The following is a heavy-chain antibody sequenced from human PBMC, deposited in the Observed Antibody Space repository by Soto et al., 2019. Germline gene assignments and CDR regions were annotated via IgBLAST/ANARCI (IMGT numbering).Heavy chain of an antibody. Sequence: SVKVSCKASGGTFSSYAISWVRQAPGQGLEWMGGIIPIFGTANYAQKFQGRVTITADESTSTAYMELSSLRSEDTAVYYCARDGNYGYNDAFDIWGQGTMVTVSS. CDR2: IIPIFGTA. J-gene: IGHJ3*02. CDR3: ARDGNYGYNDAFDI. D-gene: IGHD4-17*01. CDR1: GGTFSSYA. V-gene: IGHV1-69*13.